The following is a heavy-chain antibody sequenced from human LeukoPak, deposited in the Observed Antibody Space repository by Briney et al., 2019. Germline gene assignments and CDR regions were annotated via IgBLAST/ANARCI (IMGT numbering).Heavy chain of an antibody. J-gene: IGHJ4*02. CDR2: TRNKANSHTT. Sequence: GGSLRLSCAASGFTFSEYYMDWVRQAPGKGLEWVARTRNKANSHTTEYAASVKGRFTISRDDSKSSLYLQMNSLKTEDTAVYYCTSCAYDYRFFENWGQGTLVTVSS. CDR3: TSCAYDYRFFEN. CDR1: GFTFSEYY. V-gene: IGHV3-72*01. D-gene: IGHD5-12*01.